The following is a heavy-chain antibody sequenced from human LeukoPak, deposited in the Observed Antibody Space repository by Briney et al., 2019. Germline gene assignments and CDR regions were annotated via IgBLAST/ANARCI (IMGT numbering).Heavy chain of an antibody. D-gene: IGHD5-18*01. CDR1: GFTFSSYA. Sequence: GGSLRLSCAASGFTFSSYAMHWVRQAPGKGLEWVAVISYDGSNKYYADSVKGRFTISRDNSKNTLYLQMNSLGAEDTAVYYCAREMGYSYGPHYFDYWGQGTLVTVSS. V-gene: IGHV3-30*04. CDR2: ISYDGSNK. CDR3: AREMGYSYGPHYFDY. J-gene: IGHJ4*02.